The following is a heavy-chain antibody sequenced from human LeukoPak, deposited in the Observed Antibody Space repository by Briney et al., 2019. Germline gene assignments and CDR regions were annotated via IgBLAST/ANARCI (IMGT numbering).Heavy chain of an antibody. CDR1: GFTFSSYG. CDR2: ISGSGGST. J-gene: IGHJ6*04. V-gene: IGHV3-23*01. D-gene: IGHD2-15*01. CDR3: AKDLQKSLAAMLPLDV. Sequence: GGSLRLSCAASGFTFSSYGMSWVRQAPGKGLEWVSAISGSGGSTYYADSVKGRFTISRDNSKNTLYLQMNSLRAEDTAVYYCAKDLQKSLAAMLPLDVWGKGTTVTVSS.